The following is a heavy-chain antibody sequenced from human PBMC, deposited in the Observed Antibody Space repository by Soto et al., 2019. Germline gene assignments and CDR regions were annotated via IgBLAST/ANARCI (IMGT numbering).Heavy chain of an antibody. CDR3: AKTYSSGRGAFDV. CDR1: GFTFSSYS. J-gene: IGHJ3*01. D-gene: IGHD6-19*01. Sequence: EVQLVESGGGLVQPGGSLRLSCAAYGFTFSSYSMNWVRQAPGKGLEWVSYISSGSSTIYYADSVKGRFTISRDNAQNSLYLQMNSLRAEDTAVYYCAKTYSSGRGAFDVWGQGTMVTVSS. CDR2: ISSGSSTI. V-gene: IGHV3-48*01.